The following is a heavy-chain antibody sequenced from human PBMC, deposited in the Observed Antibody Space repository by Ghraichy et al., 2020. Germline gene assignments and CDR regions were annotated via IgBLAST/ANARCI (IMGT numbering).Heavy chain of an antibody. CDR1: GVSISAYY. J-gene: IGHJ4*03. V-gene: IGHV4-59*08. Sequence: SETLSLTCTVSGVSISAYYCNWVRQPPGKGLEWIGYAYHSGRTKYNPSLETRVTISLDASKNQFSLNLTSVTAADTAVYYCVTGFGWHPDYWGHGTLVTVSS. D-gene: IGHD3-16*01. CDR3: VTGFGWHPDY. CDR2: AYHSGRT.